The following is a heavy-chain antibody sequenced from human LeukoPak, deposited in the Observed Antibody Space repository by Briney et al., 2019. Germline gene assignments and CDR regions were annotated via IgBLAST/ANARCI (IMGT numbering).Heavy chain of an antibody. D-gene: IGHD3-22*01. CDR2: TWSDGSDK. CDR1: GFTFSAYI. Sequence: PGGSLRLSCAASGFTFSAYIIQWVRQALGKGLEWVALTWSDGSDKFYADSVKGRFVISRDNSKNTLYLQMNSLRAEDSAVYFCARAQSATLSYYFDLWGQGTLVTVSS. V-gene: IGHV3-33*01. J-gene: IGHJ5*02. CDR3: ARAQSATLSYYFDL.